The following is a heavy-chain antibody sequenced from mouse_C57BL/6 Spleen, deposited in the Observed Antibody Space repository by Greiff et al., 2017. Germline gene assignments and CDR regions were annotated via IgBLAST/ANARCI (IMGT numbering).Heavy chain of an antibody. CDR2: IHPNSGST. J-gene: IGHJ3*01. D-gene: IGHD1-1*02. Sequence: QVQLQQPGAELVKPGASVKLSCKASGYTFTSYWMHWVKQRPGQGLERIGMIHPNSGSTNYNEKFKSKATLTVDKSSSTAYMQLSSLTSEDSAVYYCARDDYGVFAYWGQGTLVTVSA. CDR3: ARDDYGVFAY. CDR1: GYTFTSYW. V-gene: IGHV1-64*01.